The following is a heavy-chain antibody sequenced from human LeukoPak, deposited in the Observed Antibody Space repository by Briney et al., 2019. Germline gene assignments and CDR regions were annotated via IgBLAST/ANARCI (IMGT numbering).Heavy chain of an antibody. Sequence: GGSLRLSCAASGFTFSSYSMNWVRQAPGKGPEWVSYISSSSSTIYYADSVKGRFTISRDNAKNSLYLQMNSLRAEDTAVYYCAKNWNQLVNWFDPWGQGTLVTVSS. J-gene: IGHJ5*02. CDR3: AKNWNQLVNWFDP. D-gene: IGHD1-1*01. CDR2: ISSSSSTI. CDR1: GFTFSSYS. V-gene: IGHV3-48*04.